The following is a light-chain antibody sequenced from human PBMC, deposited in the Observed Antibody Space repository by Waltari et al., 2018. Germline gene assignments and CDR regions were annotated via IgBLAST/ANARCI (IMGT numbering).Light chain of an antibody. CDR1: LSIDDS. V-gene: IGKV3-15*01. J-gene: IGKJ1*01. Sequence: EIVMTQSPATLSVSRGGSATLPCRASLSIDDSLAWYQQKPGHPPRLLIHGASTRDTGIPVRFSGSGSGTDFTLTITGLQSEDFAVYFCQQFYTTPPTFGQGTTV. CDR2: GAS. CDR3: QQFYTTPPT.